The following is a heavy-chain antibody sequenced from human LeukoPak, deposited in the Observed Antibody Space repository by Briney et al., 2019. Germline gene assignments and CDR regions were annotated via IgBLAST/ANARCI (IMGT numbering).Heavy chain of an antibody. V-gene: IGHV1-18*01. J-gene: IGHJ4*02. CDR2: ISTFNGHT. CDR1: GYAFSNYG. Sequence: ASVKVPCKASGYAFSNYGLAWLRRAPGQGLQWLGWISTFNGHTNYAQIVQDRVTMTTDTSTNTAYLELRSLRSDDTAVYYCARRHLIGNGYFDHWGQGTLVTVSS. D-gene: IGHD4-23*01. CDR3: ARRHLIGNGYFDH.